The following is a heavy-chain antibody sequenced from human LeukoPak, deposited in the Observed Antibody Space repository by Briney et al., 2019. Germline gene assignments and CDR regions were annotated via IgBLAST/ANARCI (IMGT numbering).Heavy chain of an antibody. CDR1: GGSISSGDYC. J-gene: IGHJ6*02. CDR2: IYYSGST. Sequence: SQTLSLTCTVSGGSISSGDYCWSWIRQPPGKGLGWIGYIYYSGSTYYNPSLKSRVTISVDTSKNQFSLKLSSVTAADTAVYYCARERYQDYYYYGMDVWGQGTTVTVSS. V-gene: IGHV4-30-4*01. D-gene: IGHD2-2*01. CDR3: ARERYQDYYYYGMDV.